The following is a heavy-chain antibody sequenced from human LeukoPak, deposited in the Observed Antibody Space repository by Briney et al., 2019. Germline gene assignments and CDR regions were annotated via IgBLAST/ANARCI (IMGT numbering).Heavy chain of an antibody. CDR3: ASHVVTPYYFDY. CDR2: INPSGGST. J-gene: IGHJ4*02. D-gene: IGHD3-22*01. Sequence: ASVKVSCKASGYTFTSYYMHWVRQAPGQGLEWMGIINPSGGSTSYAQKFQGRVTMTRDTTTSTVYMELSSLRSEDTAVYYCASHVVTPYYFDYWGQGTLVTVSS. V-gene: IGHV1-46*01. CDR1: GYTFTSYY.